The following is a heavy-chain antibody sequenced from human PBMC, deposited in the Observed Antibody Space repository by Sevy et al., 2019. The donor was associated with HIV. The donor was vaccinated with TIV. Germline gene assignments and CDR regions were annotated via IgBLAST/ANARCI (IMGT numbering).Heavy chain of an antibody. Sequence: SETLSLTCTVSGVSISNYYWAWIRQPPGKGLECVGFSGSTNYNPSLKSRVTTSVDTSKNHFSLKLSSVTVADTAIYYCARVGAWYYGSTGNAFDFWGQGTVVTVSS. J-gene: IGHJ3*01. CDR3: ARVGAWYYGSTGNAFDF. CDR1: GVSISNYY. D-gene: IGHD3-10*01. CDR2: SGST. V-gene: IGHV4-59*01.